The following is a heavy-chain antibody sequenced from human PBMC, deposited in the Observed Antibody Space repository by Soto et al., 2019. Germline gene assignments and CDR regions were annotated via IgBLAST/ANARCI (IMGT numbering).Heavy chain of an antibody. CDR1: GSSISSSNL. V-gene: IGHV4-4*02. Sequence: SETLSLTCAVSGSSISSSNLWSCVRQPPGKGLEWIGGIYHGGSINYNPPLKSRVAISLDKSKNQVSLKLRSVTAADTAVYYCAREGYNYGHYFDSWGQGTLVTVSS. CDR2: IYHGGSI. J-gene: IGHJ4*02. D-gene: IGHD5-18*01. CDR3: AREGYNYGHYFDS.